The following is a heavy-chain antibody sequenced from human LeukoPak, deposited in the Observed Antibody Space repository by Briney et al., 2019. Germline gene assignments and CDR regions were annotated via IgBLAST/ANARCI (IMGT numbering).Heavy chain of an antibody. CDR1: GYTLTELS. D-gene: IGHD6-13*01. CDR2: FDPEDGET. V-gene: IGHV1-24*01. Sequence: AAVKVSCKVSGYTLTELSMHWVRQAPGKGVEWMGGFDPEDGETIYAQKFQGRVTMTEDTSTDTAYMELSSLRSEDTAVYYCATVFEGSAAGDYWGQGTLVTVSS. J-gene: IGHJ4*02. CDR3: ATVFEGSAAGDY.